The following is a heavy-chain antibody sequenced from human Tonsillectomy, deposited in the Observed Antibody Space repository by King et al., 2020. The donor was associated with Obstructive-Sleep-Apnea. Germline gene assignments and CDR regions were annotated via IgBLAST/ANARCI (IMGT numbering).Heavy chain of an antibody. V-gene: IGHV5-51*01. Sequence: VQLVESGAEVKKPGESLKIYCKGSGYSFTSYWIGWVRQMPGKGLEWMGIIYPGDSDTRYSPSFQGQVTISADKSISTAYLQWSSLQASDTAMYYCARGAYYYDSSGYFPNFDYWGQGTLVTVSS. CDR1: GYSFTSYW. D-gene: IGHD3-22*01. CDR2: IYPGDSDT. J-gene: IGHJ4*02. CDR3: ARGAYYYDSSGYFPNFDY.